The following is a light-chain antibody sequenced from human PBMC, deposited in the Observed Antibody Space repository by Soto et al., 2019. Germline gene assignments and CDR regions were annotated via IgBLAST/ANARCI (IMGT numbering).Light chain of an antibody. CDR1: SSDVGHYNL. V-gene: IGLV2-23*02. CDR2: EVN. CDR3: CSYAGNSAFV. Sequence: HSALTQPASVSGSPGQSITISCTGTSSDVGHYNLVSWYQQHPGKAPKLMTFEVNKRPSGVSNRFSGSKSGNTASLTISGLQADDEADYFCCSYAGNSAFVFGSGTKLTVL. J-gene: IGLJ1*01.